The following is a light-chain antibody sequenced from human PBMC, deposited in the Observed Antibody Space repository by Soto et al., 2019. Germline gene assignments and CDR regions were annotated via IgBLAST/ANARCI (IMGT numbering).Light chain of an antibody. J-gene: IGKJ4*01. Sequence: EIVLTQFPGALSLSPGERFTLSCRASQTVSNTYLAWYQQKSGQAPKFLIYGASNRATGIPDRFSGSGYGTDFTLTISRLESEDFAVYYCPQYGALPPTFGGGTKVEIK. V-gene: IGKV3-20*01. CDR3: PQYGALPPT. CDR2: GAS. CDR1: QTVSNTY.